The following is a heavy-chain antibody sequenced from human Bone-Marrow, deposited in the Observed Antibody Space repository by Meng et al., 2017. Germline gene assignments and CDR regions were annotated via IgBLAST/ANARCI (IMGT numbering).Heavy chain of an antibody. J-gene: IGHJ4*02. CDR1: GGSFSGYY. CDR2: INHSGST. D-gene: IGHD1-26*01. CDR3: ARGYGIVGANLGLYYFDY. Sequence: QVQLKQGGAGLLKPSEHLYLTGAVYGGSFSGYYWSWIRQPPGKGLEWIGEINHSGSTNYNPSLKSRVTISVDTSKNQFSLKLSSVTAADTAVYYCARGYGIVGANLGLYYFDYWGQGTLVTVSS. V-gene: IGHV4-34*01.